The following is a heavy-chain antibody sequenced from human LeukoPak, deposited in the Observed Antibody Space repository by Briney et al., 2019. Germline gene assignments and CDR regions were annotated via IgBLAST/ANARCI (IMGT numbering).Heavy chain of an antibody. CDR2: IGTSGSTI. Sequence: GGSLRLSCAASGFTFSSYAMNWVRQAPGKGLEWISSIGTSGSTIYYADSVKGRFTISRDNAKNSLYVQMNSLRAEDTAVYYCARSYLVDAMLYYWGQGNLVTVSS. CDR1: GFTFSSYA. D-gene: IGHD2-2*01. CDR3: ARSYLVDAMLYY. J-gene: IGHJ4*02. V-gene: IGHV3-48*03.